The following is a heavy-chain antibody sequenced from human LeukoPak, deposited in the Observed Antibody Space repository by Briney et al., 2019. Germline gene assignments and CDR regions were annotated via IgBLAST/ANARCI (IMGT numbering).Heavy chain of an antibody. V-gene: IGHV1-69*13. CDR2: IIAIFGTA. D-gene: IGHD6-13*01. CDR3: ARGASSSWYVFGAFDI. J-gene: IGHJ3*02. Sequence: SVKVSCKASGGTFISYAMSWVRQAPGEGREWRGGIIAIFGTANYAQKFQGRVTITADDSTSTAYMELSSLRSEDTAVYYCARGASSSWYVFGAFDIWGQGTMVTVSS. CDR1: GGTFISYA.